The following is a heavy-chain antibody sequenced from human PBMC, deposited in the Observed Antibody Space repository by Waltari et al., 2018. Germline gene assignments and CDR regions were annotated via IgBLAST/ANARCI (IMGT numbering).Heavy chain of an antibody. CDR1: GFSLSTSGMR. CDR2: IDWDDDK. D-gene: IGHD3-3*01. V-gene: IGHV2-70*04. Sequence: QVTLKESGPALVKPTQTLTLTCTFSGFSLSTSGMRVSWIRQPPGKALEWLARIDWDDDKFYSTSLKTRLTISKDTSKNQVVLTMTNMDPVDTATYYCSRTSPDYDFWSGPYAFDIWGQGTMVTVSS. CDR3: SRTSPDYDFWSGPYAFDI. J-gene: IGHJ3*02.